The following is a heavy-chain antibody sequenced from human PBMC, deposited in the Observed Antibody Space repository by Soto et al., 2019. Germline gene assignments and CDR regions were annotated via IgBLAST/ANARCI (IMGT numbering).Heavy chain of an antibody. V-gene: IGHV2-26*01. D-gene: IGHD1-26*01. CDR2: IFSSDEE. CDR3: ARMVTGSSLWDYYFDY. J-gene: IGHJ4*02. Sequence: QVTLTESGPVLVRPTETLTLTCTVSGISLSDARVIVSWIRQPPGKALEWLAHIFSSDEEAYNTTLRTRLTISKDTSKSQVVRTLPSMDPLDTATYYCARMVTGSSLWDYYFDYWGQGTLVTVSS. CDR1: GISLSDARVI.